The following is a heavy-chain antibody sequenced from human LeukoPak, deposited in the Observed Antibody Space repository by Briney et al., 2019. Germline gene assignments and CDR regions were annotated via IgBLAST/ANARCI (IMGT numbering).Heavy chain of an antibody. CDR3: AKGGLSGDLNWYFAL. V-gene: IGHV3-23*01. J-gene: IGHJ2*01. CDR1: GFTFSTYA. Sequence: PGGSLRLSCAASGFTFSTYAMSWVRQAPGKGLEWVSTISGSGSSTYYADSVKGRFTISRDNSKNTLYLQMNSLRAEDTAVYYCAKGGLSGDLNWYFALWGRGTLVTVSS. CDR2: ISGSGSST. D-gene: IGHD1-26*01.